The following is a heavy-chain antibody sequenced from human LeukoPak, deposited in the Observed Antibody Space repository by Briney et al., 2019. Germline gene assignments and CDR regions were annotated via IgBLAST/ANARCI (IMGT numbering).Heavy chain of an antibody. J-gene: IGHJ4*02. V-gene: IGHV3-33*01. CDR2: IWYDGSNK. CDR3: ARGYGDYDGDY. D-gene: IGHD4-17*01. Sequence: GRSLRLSCAASGFTFSSYGMHWVRPALGKGLGWVAVIWYDGSNKYYADSVKGRFTISRDNSKNTLYLQMNSLRAEDTAVYYCARGYGDYDGDYWGQGTLVTVSS. CDR1: GFTFSSYG.